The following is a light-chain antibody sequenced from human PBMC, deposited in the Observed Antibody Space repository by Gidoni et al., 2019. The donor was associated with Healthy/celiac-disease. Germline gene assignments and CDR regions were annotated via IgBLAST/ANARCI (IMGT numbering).Light chain of an antibody. CDR1: SSDVGGYNY. Sequence: QSALTQPASVSGSPGQSITIPCTGTSSDVGGYNYLSWYQQPPGKAPKLMLYDVSNRPSGVSNRFSGSKSGNTASLTISGLQDEDEADYYCSSYTSSSNRVFGGGTKLTVL. CDR3: SSYTSSSNRV. V-gene: IGLV2-14*01. CDR2: DVS. J-gene: IGLJ3*02.